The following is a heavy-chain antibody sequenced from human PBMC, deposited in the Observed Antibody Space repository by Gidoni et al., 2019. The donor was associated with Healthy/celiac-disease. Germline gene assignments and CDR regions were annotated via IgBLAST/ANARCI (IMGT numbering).Heavy chain of an antibody. CDR1: GFTFSSYA. V-gene: IGHV3-23*01. J-gene: IGHJ4*02. CDR3: AKAFYYYDRSGYDYSC. Sequence: EVQPLESVGGLVQPGGTLRLSWAASGFTFSSYAMTWVRQAPGQGLGWVSAISGSGGSTYCADSGKGRFPISRDNPKNTLYLQMNSLRAGDTAVYYCAKAFYYYDRSGYDYSCWGQGTLVTVSS. D-gene: IGHD3-22*01. CDR2: ISGSGGST.